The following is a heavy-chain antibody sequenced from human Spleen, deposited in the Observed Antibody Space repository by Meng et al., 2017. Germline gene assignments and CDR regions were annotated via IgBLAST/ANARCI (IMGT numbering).Heavy chain of an antibody. CDR1: GGSFSGYY. Sequence: QVQLQQWGAGLLKPSETLSLTCAVYGGSFSGYYWSWIRQPPGKGLEWIGEINHSGSTNYNPSLKSRVTISVDTSKNQFSLNLSSVTAADTAVYYCARNDFWSGYFDYWGQGTLVTVSS. V-gene: IGHV4-34*02. CDR3: ARNDFWSGYFDY. J-gene: IGHJ4*02. D-gene: IGHD3-3*01. CDR2: INHSGST.